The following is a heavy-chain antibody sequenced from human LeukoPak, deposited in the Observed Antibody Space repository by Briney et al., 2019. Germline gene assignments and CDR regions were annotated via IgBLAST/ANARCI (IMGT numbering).Heavy chain of an antibody. J-gene: IGHJ4*02. CDR1: GCTFTGYY. CDR3: ARKYDFWCDYYW. V-gene: IGHV1-2*02. D-gene: IGHD3-3*01. CDR2: INPNSGDT. Sequence: GASVKVSCKASGCTFTGYYIHWVQQAPGQGPEWMGWINPNSGDTNYAQKFQGRVTMARDTSISTAYMELSRLRSDDTAVYYSARKYDFWCDYYWWGQGTLVTVSS.